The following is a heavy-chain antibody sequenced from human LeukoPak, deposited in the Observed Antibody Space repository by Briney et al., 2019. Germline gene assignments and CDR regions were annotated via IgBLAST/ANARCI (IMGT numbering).Heavy chain of an antibody. D-gene: IGHD3-22*01. J-gene: IGHJ4*02. V-gene: IGHV1-2*02. Sequence: ASVKVSCKASGYTFSGYYLHWVRQAPGQGLEWMGWINPNTGDTNFAQKFQGRVTMTRDTSISTAYMELSSLRSEDTAVYYCARGTGYYDSSGYSQYCDYWGQGTLVTVSS. CDR1: GYTFSGYY. CDR3: ARGTGYYDSSGYSQYCDY. CDR2: INPNTGDT.